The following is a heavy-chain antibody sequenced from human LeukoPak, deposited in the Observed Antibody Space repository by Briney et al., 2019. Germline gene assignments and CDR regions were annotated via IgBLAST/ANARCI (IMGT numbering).Heavy chain of an antibody. CDR3: ARGRIYYDSTGYYY. CDR2: IYNIGST. Sequence: SETLSLTCAVYGGSFSGYYWSWIRQPPGKGLEWIGYIYNIGSTNYNPSLKSRVTISVDTSKNQFSLRLSSVTAADTAVYYCARGRIYYDSTGYYYWGQGSLVTVSS. D-gene: IGHD3-22*01. J-gene: IGHJ4*02. CDR1: GGSFSGYY. V-gene: IGHV4-59*01.